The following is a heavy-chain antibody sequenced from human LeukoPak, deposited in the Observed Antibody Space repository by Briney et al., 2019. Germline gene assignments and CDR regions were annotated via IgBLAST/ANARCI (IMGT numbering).Heavy chain of an antibody. CDR2: IYYRGST. V-gene: IGHV4-39*07. CDR3: ARDRTYYYDSSGYYSDAFDI. J-gene: IGHJ3*02. D-gene: IGHD3-22*01. CDR1: GGSISSSSYY. Sequence: SENLSLTCTVSGGSISSSSYYWGWIRQPPGKGLEWIGSIYYRGSTYYNPSLKSRVTISVDTSKNQFSLKLSSVTAADTAVYYCARDRTYYYDSSGYYSDAFDIWGQGTMVTVSS.